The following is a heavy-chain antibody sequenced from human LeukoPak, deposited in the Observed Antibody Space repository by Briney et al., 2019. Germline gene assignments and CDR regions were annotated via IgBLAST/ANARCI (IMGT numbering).Heavy chain of an antibody. CDR2: IYSGGST. V-gene: IGHV3-66*01. Sequence: GGSLRLSCAASGFTVSSTYMSWVRQAPGKGLEWVSVIYSGGSTYYADSVKGRFTISRDNSKNTLYLQMNSLRVEDTAVYYCARDYGGNIRGYFDYWGQGTLVTVSP. CDR3: ARDYGGNIRGYFDY. J-gene: IGHJ4*02. D-gene: IGHD4-23*01. CDR1: GFTVSSTY.